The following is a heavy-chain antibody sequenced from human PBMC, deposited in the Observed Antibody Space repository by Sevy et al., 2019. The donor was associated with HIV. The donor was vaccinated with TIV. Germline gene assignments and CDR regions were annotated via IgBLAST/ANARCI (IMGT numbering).Heavy chain of an antibody. V-gene: IGHV1-2*02. CDR1: GYTFTGYY. CDR3: ARGYCSRTSCSPTLNYYYYGMDV. J-gene: IGHJ6*02. CDR2: INPNSGGT. D-gene: IGHD2-2*01. Sequence: ASVKVSCKASGYTFTGYYMHWVRQAPGQGLEWMGWINPNSGGTNYALTFQGRVTMTRDTSISTAYMELSRLRSDDTAVYYCARGYCSRTSCSPTLNYYYYGMDVWGQGTTVTVSS.